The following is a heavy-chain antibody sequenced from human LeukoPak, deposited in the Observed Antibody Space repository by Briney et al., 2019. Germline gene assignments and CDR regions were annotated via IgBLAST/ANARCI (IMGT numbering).Heavy chain of an antibody. CDR2: INHSGST. V-gene: IGHV4-34*01. D-gene: IGHD3-3*01. CDR1: GGSFSGYY. Sequence: MASETLSLTCAVYGGSFSGYYWSWIRQPPGKGLEWIGEINHSGSTNYNPSLKSRVTISVDTSKNQFSLKLSSVTAADTAVYYCARGLSRITIFGVVINPRGYYFDYWGQGTLVTVSP. J-gene: IGHJ4*02. CDR3: ARGLSRITIFGVVINPRGYYFDY.